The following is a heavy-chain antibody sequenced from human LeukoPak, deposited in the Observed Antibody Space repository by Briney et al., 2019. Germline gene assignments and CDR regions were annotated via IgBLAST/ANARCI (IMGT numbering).Heavy chain of an antibody. Sequence: GGSLRLSCAASGFTFSNYWMSWVRQARGKGLEWVANINQDGSEKNFVDSVKGRFTTSRDSAKNSLYLQMNSLRVEDTAVYYCASSHGGPGTRSPAFWGQGTLVTVSS. D-gene: IGHD1-7*01. J-gene: IGHJ4*02. CDR1: GFTFSNYW. CDR2: INQDGSEK. V-gene: IGHV3-7*01. CDR3: ASSHGGPGTRSPAF.